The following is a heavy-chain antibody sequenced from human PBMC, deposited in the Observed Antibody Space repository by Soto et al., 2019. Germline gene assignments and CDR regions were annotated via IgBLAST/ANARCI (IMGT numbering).Heavy chain of an antibody. CDR3: ARDRGRGWFDP. V-gene: IGHV4-30-4*01. J-gene: IGHJ5*02. CDR2: IYYSGST. Sequence: PSETLSLTCTVSGGSISSGDYYWSWIRQPPGKGLEWIGYIYYSGSTYYNPSLKSRVTISVDTSKNQFSLKLSSVTAADTAVYYCARDRGRGWFDPWGQGTLATVPS. CDR1: GGSISSGDYY.